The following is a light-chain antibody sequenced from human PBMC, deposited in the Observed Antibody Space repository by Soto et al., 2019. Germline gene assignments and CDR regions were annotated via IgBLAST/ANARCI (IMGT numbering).Light chain of an antibody. Sequence: QLLLTQPPSASGTPGQRVTISCSGSTSNIGSNTVNWYQQLPGTAPKLLIYSNKQRPSGVPGLFSGSKSGTSGSLAISVRQSEDEVHYYCAAWDDSLNGDVFGTGTKLTVL. CDR2: SNK. CDR3: AAWDDSLNGDV. V-gene: IGLV1-44*01. J-gene: IGLJ1*01. CDR1: TSNIGSNT.